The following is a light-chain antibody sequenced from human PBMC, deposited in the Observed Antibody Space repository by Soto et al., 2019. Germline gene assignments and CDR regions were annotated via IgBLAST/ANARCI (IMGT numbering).Light chain of an antibody. CDR3: HHYCSSYT. V-gene: IGKV3-20*01. J-gene: IGKJ2*01. CDR1: QSVSSSY. CDR2: GAS. Sequence: EIVLTQSPGTLSLSPGERATLSCRASQSVSSSYLAWYQQKPGQAPMLLIYGASSRATGIPDRVSGSGSGTDFTLTSSRLEHEDVAVYYCHHYCSSYTFGQGTKLEIK.